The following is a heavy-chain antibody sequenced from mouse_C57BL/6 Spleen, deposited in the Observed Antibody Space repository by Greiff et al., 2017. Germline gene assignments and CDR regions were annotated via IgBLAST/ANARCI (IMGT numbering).Heavy chain of an antibody. Sequence: LQQSGAELVRPGSSVKLSCKASYFAFMASAMHWVKQRPGHGLEWIGSFTLYSDATEYSENFKGQATLTANTSSSTAYMELRSLTSEDSAVYYCARSSCSSPFAYWGQGTLVTVSA. D-gene: IGHD1-1*01. J-gene: IGHJ3*01. V-gene: IGHV1-49*01. CDR3: ARSSCSSPFAY. CDR2: FTLYSDAT. CDR1: YFAFMASA.